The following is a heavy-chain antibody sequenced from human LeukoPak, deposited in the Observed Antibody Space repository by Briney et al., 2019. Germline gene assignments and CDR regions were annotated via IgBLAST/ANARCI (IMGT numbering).Heavy chain of an antibody. CDR3: AKGDIVVVPAATPLGVFDY. CDR1: GFTFSSYA. D-gene: IGHD2-2*02. V-gene: IGHV3-23*01. CDR2: ISGSGGST. Sequence: GGSLRLSCAASGFTFSSYAMSWVRQAPGKGLEWVSAISGSGGSTYYADSVKGRFTISRDNSKNTPYLQMNSLRAEDTAVYYCAKGDIVVVPAATPLGVFDYWGQGTLVTVSS. J-gene: IGHJ4*02.